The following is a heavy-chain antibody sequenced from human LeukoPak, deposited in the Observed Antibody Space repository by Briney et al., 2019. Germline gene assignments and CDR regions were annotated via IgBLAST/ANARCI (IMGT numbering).Heavy chain of an antibody. Sequence: GGSLRLSCAASPFTIRDYWMSRVRQTPGKGLEWVANIKQDGSEKYYVDSVKGQFTISRDNAKNSLYLQMDSLRAEDTAVYYCARNQEIDYYDSSGFYWGVEYWGQGTLVTVSS. D-gene: IGHD3-22*01. J-gene: IGHJ4*02. CDR1: PFTIRDYW. V-gene: IGHV3-7*01. CDR2: IKQDGSEK. CDR3: ARNQEIDYYDSSGFYWGVEY.